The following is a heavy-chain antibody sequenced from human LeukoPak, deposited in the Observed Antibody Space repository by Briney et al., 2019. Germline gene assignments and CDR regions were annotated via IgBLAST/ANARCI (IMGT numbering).Heavy chain of an antibody. CDR3: AKGARSGVITSLDY. V-gene: IGHV3-23*01. CDR1: GFTFSSYA. D-gene: IGHD3-22*01. J-gene: IGHJ4*02. CDR2: FSGSGADT. Sequence: GGSLRLSCAASGFTFSSYAMSWVRQAPGKGLEWVSGFSGSGADTDYTDSVKGRFTISRDNSKNTLYLQMNSLRAEDTAVYYCAKGARSGVITSLDYWGQGTLVTVSS.